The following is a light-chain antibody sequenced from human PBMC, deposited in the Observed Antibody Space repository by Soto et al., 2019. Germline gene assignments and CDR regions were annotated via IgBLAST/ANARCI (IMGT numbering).Light chain of an antibody. CDR3: QQYGRT. V-gene: IGKV3-20*01. J-gene: IGKJ2*01. CDR2: GAS. CDR1: QSVNSNY. Sequence: DIVLTQSPGTLSLSPGERATLSCRASQSVNSNYLAWYQQKPGQAPRLLIFGASPRATGISDRFRGSGSGTDFTLTINSLEPEDFAVYYCQQYGRTFGQGTKLEIK.